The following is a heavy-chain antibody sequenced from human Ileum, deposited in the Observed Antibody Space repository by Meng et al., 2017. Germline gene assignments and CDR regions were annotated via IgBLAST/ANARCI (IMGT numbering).Heavy chain of an antibody. Sequence: VHLLKRGPGTFMPSWHPFLTCSGFGYSLSLGDYLDEIRQPPRKGLEWIVKINHNGNTNYNQSLKSQVTISVDESKNHFSLKWSSATAADTAVYYCARQYSSYWGFHYWGQGTLVTVSS. CDR2: INHNGNT. CDR1: GYSLSLGDY. V-gene: IGHV4-34*01. J-gene: IGHJ4*02. D-gene: IGHD6-6*01. CDR3: ARQYSSYWGFHY.